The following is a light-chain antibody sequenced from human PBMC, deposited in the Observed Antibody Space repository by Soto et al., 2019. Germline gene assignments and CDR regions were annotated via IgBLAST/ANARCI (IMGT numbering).Light chain of an antibody. V-gene: IGKV3-20*01. Sequence: EIVLTQSPGTLSLSPGERATLSCRASQSVSSSYLAWYQQKPGQAPGLLIYGASSRATGIPDRFSGSGSGTDFTLTIGRLEPEDFAVYYCQQYGSSPRFTFGPGTKVDIK. CDR2: GAS. J-gene: IGKJ3*01. CDR1: QSVSSSY. CDR3: QQYGSSPRFT.